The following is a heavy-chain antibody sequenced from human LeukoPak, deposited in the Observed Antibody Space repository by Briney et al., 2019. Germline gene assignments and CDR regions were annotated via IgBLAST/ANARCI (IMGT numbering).Heavy chain of an antibody. Sequence: KTGGSLRLSCAASGFTFSSYSMNWVRQAPGKGLEWVSSISSTSSYIYYADSVKGRFTISRDNAKNSLYLQMNSLRAEDTAVYYCARDNRYDYVWGSYSPTLDYWGQGTLVTVSS. CDR2: ISSTSSYI. V-gene: IGHV3-21*01. CDR3: ARDNRYDYVWGSYSPTLDY. CDR1: GFTFSSYS. D-gene: IGHD3-16*01. J-gene: IGHJ4*02.